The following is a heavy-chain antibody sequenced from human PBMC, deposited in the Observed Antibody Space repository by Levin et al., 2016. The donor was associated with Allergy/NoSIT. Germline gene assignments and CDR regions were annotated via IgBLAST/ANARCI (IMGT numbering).Heavy chain of an antibody. J-gene: IGHJ3*01. CDR2: IDHSGST. CDR3: ARGTKNRIVVIITYASNDAFDV. Sequence: SETLSLTCAVSTGSLRGASWTWIRQRPGTGLEWIGEIDHSGSTTYHPSLKSRVTISRDTSKNQFSLKLTSVTAADTAVYYCARGTKNRIVVIITYASNDAFDVWGQGTMVTVSS. V-gene: IGHV4-34*01. CDR1: TGSLRGAS. D-gene: IGHD3-22*01.